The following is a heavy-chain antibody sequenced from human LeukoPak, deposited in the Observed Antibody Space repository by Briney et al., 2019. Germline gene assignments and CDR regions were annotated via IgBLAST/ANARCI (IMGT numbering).Heavy chain of an antibody. CDR1: GYSFTSYW. Sequence: GESLKISCKGSGYSFTSYWIGWVRQMSGKGLEWMGIIYPGDSDTRYSPSFQGQVTISADKSISTAYLQWSSLKASDTAMYYCARRDVDSSGYYYAFDIWGQGTMVTVSS. D-gene: IGHD3-22*01. CDR2: IYPGDSDT. CDR3: ARRDVDSSGYYYAFDI. V-gene: IGHV5-51*01. J-gene: IGHJ3*02.